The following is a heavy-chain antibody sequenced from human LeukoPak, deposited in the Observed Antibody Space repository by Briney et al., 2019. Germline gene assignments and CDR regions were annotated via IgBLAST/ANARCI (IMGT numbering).Heavy chain of an antibody. J-gene: IGHJ6*03. V-gene: IGHV4-34*01. CDR3: AMGGYCSSTSCYKGFTYYYYYMDV. CDR2: INHSGST. D-gene: IGHD2-2*02. CDR1: GGSFSGYY. Sequence: KPSETLSLTCAVYGGSFSGYYWSWIRQPPGKGLEWIGEINHSGSTNYNPSLKSRVTISVDTSKNQFSLKLSSVTAADTAVYYCAMGGYCSSTSCYKGFTYYYYYMDVWGKGTTVTVSS.